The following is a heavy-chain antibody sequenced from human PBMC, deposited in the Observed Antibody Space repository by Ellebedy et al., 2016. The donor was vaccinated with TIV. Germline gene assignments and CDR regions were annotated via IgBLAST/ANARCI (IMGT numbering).Heavy chain of an antibody. Sequence: GGSLRLXCAASGFTFSSYSMNWVRQAPGKGLEWVSSISSSSSYIYYADSVKGRFTISRDNAKNSLYLQMNSLRAEDTAVYYCARDESYGYSSSWYYYYYYMDVWGKGTTVTVSS. J-gene: IGHJ6*03. CDR2: ISSSSSYI. CDR3: ARDESYGYSSSWYYYYYYMDV. V-gene: IGHV3-21*01. D-gene: IGHD6-13*01. CDR1: GFTFSSYS.